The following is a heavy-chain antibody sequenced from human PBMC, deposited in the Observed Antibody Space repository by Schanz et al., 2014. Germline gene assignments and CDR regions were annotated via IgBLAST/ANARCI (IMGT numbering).Heavy chain of an antibody. CDR3: AKSQGSSFDS. Sequence: EVQLLESGGGLVQPGGSLRLSCASSGFSFTTYAMSWVRQAPGKGLEWVSSISSGGGSTYYADSVKGRFTISRDNSKNTLYLQMKSLRAEDTAVYYCAKSQGSSFDSWGQGTLVTVSS. D-gene: IGHD6-13*01. CDR2: ISSGGGST. V-gene: IGHV3-23*01. J-gene: IGHJ4*02. CDR1: GFSFTTYA.